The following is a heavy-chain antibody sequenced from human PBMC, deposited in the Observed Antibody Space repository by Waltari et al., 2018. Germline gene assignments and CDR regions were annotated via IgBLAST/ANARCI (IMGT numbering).Heavy chain of an antibody. CDR1: GFTFCAYR. J-gene: IGHJ4*02. CDR3: AIQISGVVF. D-gene: IGHD3-3*01. Sequence: EVQLVESGGGLVQPGGSLRLSCAASGFTFCAYRMHWVRQAPGKGLVWVSLINADGRATLYADSVKGRFTMSRDNAKDTLYLQMNSLRGEDTAVYYCAIQISGVVFWGQGTLVTVSS. CDR2: INADGRAT. V-gene: IGHV3-74*01.